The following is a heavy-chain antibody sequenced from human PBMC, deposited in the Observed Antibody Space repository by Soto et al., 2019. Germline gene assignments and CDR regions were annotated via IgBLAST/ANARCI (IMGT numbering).Heavy chain of an antibody. CDR1: GFTFSSYA. CDR3: ATGITGNYYGMDV. J-gene: IGHJ6*02. V-gene: IGHV3-23*01. Sequence: EVQLLESGGGLVQPGGSLRLSCAASGFTFSSYAMSWVRQAPGKGLEWVSAISGSGGSTYYADSVKGRFTISRDNSKNTLYLQRNSLRAEDTAVYYCATGITGNYYGMDVWGQGTTVTVSS. D-gene: IGHD1-20*01. CDR2: ISGSGGST.